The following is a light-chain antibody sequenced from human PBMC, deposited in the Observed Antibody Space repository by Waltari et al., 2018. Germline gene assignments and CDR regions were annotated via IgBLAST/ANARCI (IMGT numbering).Light chain of an antibody. J-gene: IGLJ2*01. CDR2: GTS. V-gene: IGLV1-40*01. Sequence: QSVLTQPPSVSGAPGQRVSISCTGSGSNLGAGYEVHCYQQHPGKAPKLLSYGTSTRPPGVPDRVFGSQSGTSASLAITALQAEDEAEYYCQSYDTSLSVVFGGGTKLTVL. CDR3: QSYDTSLSVV. CDR1: GSNLGAGYE.